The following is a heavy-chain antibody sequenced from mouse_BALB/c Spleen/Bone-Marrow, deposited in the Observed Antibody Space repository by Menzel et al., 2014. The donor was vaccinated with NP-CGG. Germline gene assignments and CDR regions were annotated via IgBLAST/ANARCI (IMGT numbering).Heavy chain of an antibody. CDR2: IDPGNGDT. D-gene: IGHD6-1*01. CDR3: NAEHGNYHYFDY. CDR1: GFNIKDYY. Sequence: VQLQQSGAELVRSGASVKLSCTASGFNIKDYYMHWVKQRPEQGLEWIGWIDPGNGDTEYAPKFQGKATMTADTSSNTAYLQHSSLTSEDTAVYCCNAEHGNYHYFDYWGQGTTLTVSS. J-gene: IGHJ2*01. V-gene: IGHV14-4*02.